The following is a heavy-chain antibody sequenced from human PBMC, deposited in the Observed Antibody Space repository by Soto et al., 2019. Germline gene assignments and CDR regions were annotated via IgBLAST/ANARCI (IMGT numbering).Heavy chain of an antibody. CDR1: GDSIIAYS. CDR2: IHYNGNT. J-gene: IGHJ4*02. V-gene: IGHV4-59*01. Sequence: QVQLQVSVPGLVKPSETLSLTCTVSGDSIIAYSWSWVRQPPGKGLEWIGNIHYNGNTKYSPSLKSRVTMSVDTSKNHFSLRLISVTAADTAIYFCAREGNLGRWLQPLDFWGQGTLVTVSS. CDR3: AREGNLGRWLQPLDF. D-gene: IGHD5-12*01.